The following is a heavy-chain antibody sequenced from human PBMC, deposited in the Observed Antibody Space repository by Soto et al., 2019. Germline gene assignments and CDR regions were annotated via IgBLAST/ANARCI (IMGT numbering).Heavy chain of an antibody. Sequence: EASVKVSCKASGYTFTGYYMHWVRQAPGQGLEWMGWINPSSGGTNYAQKFQGRVTMTRDTSISTAYMELSRLRSDDTAVYYCAREGGSYLPDYWGQGTLVTVSS. V-gene: IGHV1-2*02. CDR1: GYTFTGYY. J-gene: IGHJ4*02. CDR3: AREGGSYLPDY. CDR2: INPSSGGT. D-gene: IGHD1-26*01.